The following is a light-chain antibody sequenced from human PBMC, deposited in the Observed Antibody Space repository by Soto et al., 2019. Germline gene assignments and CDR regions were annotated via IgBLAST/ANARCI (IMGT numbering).Light chain of an antibody. V-gene: IGKV3-15*01. CDR3: HQYNYWPPMT. J-gene: IGKJ3*01. Sequence: EIVMTQCPATLSVSPGERATLSCRASQSVSSNLAWYQQKPGQAPRLVSYGASTRATGIPARFSGSGSGTEFTLTISTLQSDYFAVYYCHQYNYWPPMTFGPGTKVDIK. CDR1: QSVSSN. CDR2: GAS.